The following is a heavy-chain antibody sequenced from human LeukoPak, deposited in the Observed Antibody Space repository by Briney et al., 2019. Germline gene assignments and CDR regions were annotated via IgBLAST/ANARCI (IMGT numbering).Heavy chain of an antibody. J-gene: IGHJ4*02. CDR2: ISSSGNT. CDR1: GGSTSGGNYY. D-gene: IGHD3-3*01. V-gene: IGHV4-39*02. Sequence: SETLSLTCIVSGGSTSGGNYYWGWIRQPPGKGLEWIGGISSSGNTYYNPSLKSRITISIDTSKNHFSLKLSSVTAADTAVYYCARLGAGPTYYDFWSGYSSFYFDYWGQGTLVTVSS. CDR3: ARLGAGPTYYDFWSGYSSFYFDY.